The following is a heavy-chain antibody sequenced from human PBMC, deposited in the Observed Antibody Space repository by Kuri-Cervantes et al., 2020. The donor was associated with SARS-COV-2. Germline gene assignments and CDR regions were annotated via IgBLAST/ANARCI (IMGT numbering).Heavy chain of an antibody. J-gene: IGHJ4*02. D-gene: IGHD6-19*01. CDR1: GFTFSNAW. V-gene: IGHV3-15*01. Sequence: GSLKISCAASGFTFSNAWMSWVRQAPGKGLEWVGRIKSKTDGGTTDYAAPVKGRFTISRDDSKNTLYLQMNSLKTEDTAVYYCATGTTSGWYRRDFDFWGQGTLVTVSS. CDR3: ATGTTSGWYRRDFDF. CDR2: IKSKTDGGTT.